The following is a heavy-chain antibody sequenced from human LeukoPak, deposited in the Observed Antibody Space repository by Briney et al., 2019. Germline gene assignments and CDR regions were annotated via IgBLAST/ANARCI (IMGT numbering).Heavy chain of an antibody. J-gene: IGHJ4*02. V-gene: IGHV4-59*01. CDR3: ASTYYYDSSGIHFDY. D-gene: IGHD3-22*01. CDR2: IYYSGST. CDR1: GGSIGSYY. Sequence: SETLSLTCTVSGGSIGSYYWSWIRQPPGKGLEWIGYIYYSGSTNYNPSLKSRVTISLDTSKNHFSLKLSSVTTADTAVYYCASTYYYDSSGIHFDYWGQGTLVTVSS.